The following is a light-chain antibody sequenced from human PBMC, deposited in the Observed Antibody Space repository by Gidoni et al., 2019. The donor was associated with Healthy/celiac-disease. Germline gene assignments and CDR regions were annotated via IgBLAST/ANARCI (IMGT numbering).Light chain of an antibody. CDR2: RNN. Sequence: QAVLNQPHSASGAPGQRVTISCSGSSSNIGNDYIYWYQPLPGTAPKLLCYRNNQRPSGVPDRFSASKSGTPSSLAILGLRSEDAADYYCAAWDDSPSGWVFCGGTKLTVL. V-gene: IGLV1-47*01. CDR3: AAWDDSPSGWV. J-gene: IGLJ3*02. CDR1: SSNIGNDY.